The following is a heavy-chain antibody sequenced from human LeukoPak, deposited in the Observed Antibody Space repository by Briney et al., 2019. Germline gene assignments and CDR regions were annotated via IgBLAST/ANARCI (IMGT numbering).Heavy chain of an antibody. CDR1: GLSFSSSW. CDR3: ARDLAYSRLDY. D-gene: IGHD5-18*01. CDR2: INPDGNKK. Sequence: GRSLCLSCAVAGLSFSSSWMGWVSHARGKGRGWVASINPDGNKKYSADSVKGRFTISRDNAENSLYLQMNSLRVEDTAFYYCARDLAYSRLDYWGQGMLVTVSS. V-gene: IGHV3-7*01. J-gene: IGHJ4*02.